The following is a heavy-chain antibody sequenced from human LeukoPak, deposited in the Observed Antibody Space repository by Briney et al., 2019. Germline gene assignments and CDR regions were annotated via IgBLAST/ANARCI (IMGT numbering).Heavy chain of an antibody. CDR1: GGSISSYY. J-gene: IGHJ6*02. V-gene: IGHV4-59*01. D-gene: IGHD2-8*01. CDR3: ARVMVYGGYYYYGMDV. CDR2: IYYSGST. Sequence: SETLSLTCTVSGGSISSYYWSWIRQPPGKGLEWIGYIYYSGSTNYNPSLKSRVTISVDTSKNQFSLQLSSVTAADTAAYYCARVMVYGGYYYYGMDVWGQGTTVTVSS.